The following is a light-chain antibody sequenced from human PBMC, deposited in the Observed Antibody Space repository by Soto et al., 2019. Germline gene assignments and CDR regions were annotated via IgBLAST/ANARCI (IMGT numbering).Light chain of an antibody. CDR1: QSVGRSY. Sequence: EIVLKQSPGTLSLSPGERATLSCRASQSVGRSYLAWYQQKPGQTPRLLIDGASTRATGIPDRFSGSGSGTDFILTISRLEPEDSAVYFCQQSGKTFGQGTKLEIK. CDR3: QQSGKT. J-gene: IGKJ2*01. CDR2: GAS. V-gene: IGKV3-20*01.